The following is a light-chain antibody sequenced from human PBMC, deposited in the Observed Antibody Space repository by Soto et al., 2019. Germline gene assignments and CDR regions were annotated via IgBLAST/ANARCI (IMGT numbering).Light chain of an antibody. Sequence: QSALTQPASVSGSPGQSITISCTGTSSDVGGYNYVSWYQQHPGKAPKLMIYEVSNRPSGVSNRFSGSKSDNTASLTISGLQAEDEADYYCSSYRGSSTVFGTGTKLTVL. J-gene: IGLJ1*01. CDR3: SSYRGSSTV. CDR2: EVS. V-gene: IGLV2-14*01. CDR1: SSDVGGYNY.